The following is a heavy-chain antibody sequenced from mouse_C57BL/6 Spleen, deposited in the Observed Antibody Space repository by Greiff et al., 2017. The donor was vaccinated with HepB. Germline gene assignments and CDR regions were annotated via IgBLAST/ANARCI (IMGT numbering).Heavy chain of an antibody. CDR2: IDPSDSYT. J-gene: IGHJ2*01. Sequence: QVQLKQPGAELVKPGASVKLSCKASGYTFTSYWMQWVKQRPGQGLEWIGEIDPSDSYTNYNQKFKGKATLTVDTSSSTAYMQLSSLTSEDSAVYYCARSSPPYGSSYEYYFDYWGQGTTLTVSS. CDR3: ARSSPPYGSSYEYYFDY. D-gene: IGHD1-1*01. CDR1: GYTFTSYW. V-gene: IGHV1-50*01.